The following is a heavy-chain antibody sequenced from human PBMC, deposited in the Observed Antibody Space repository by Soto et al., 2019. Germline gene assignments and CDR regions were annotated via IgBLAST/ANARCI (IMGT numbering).Heavy chain of an antibody. CDR2: IWYDGSNK. D-gene: IGHD5-12*01. CDR1: GFTFSSYG. CDR3: ARVKATLYRHYYFDY. Sequence: GGSLRLSCAASGFTFSSYGMHWVRQAPGKGLEWVAVIWYDGSNKYYADSVKGRFTISRDNSKNTLYLQMNSLRAADTAVYSCARVKATLYRHYYFDYWGQGTPVTVSS. V-gene: IGHV3-33*01. J-gene: IGHJ4*02.